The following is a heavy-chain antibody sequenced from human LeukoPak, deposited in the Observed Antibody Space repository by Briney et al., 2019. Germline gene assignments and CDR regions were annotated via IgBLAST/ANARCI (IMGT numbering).Heavy chain of an antibody. J-gene: IGHJ4*02. D-gene: IGHD3-22*01. CDR2: IIPILGIA. Sequence: SVKVSCKASGGTFSSYAISWVRQAPGQGLEWMGRIIPILGIANYAQKFQGRVTITADKSTSTAYMELSSLRSEDTAVYYCARSSTQLNYYDSSGNFDYWGQGTLVTVSS. CDR1: GGTFSSYA. V-gene: IGHV1-69*04. CDR3: ARSSTQLNYYDSSGNFDY.